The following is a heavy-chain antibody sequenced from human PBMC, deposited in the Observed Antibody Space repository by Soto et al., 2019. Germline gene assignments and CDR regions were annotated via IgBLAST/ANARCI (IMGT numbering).Heavy chain of an antibody. D-gene: IGHD5-18*01. CDR1: GGSISNYY. J-gene: IGHJ4*02. Sequence: SETLSLTCTVSGGSISNYYWSWIRQPPGKGLEWIEYIYSSGSTHYNPSLQSRVTISADTSKNQVSLKVNSVTAADTAMYYCARDHPHSYGVYYFDYWGQGTPVTVS. CDR3: ARDHPHSYGVYYFDY. V-gene: IGHV4-59*01. CDR2: IYSSGST.